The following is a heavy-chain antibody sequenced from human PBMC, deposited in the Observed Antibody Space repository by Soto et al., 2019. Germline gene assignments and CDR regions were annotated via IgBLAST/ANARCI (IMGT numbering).Heavy chain of an antibody. CDR3: ARDEGDYYDSSFSPSPDKTVLEY. D-gene: IGHD3-22*01. CDR1: EFSFISFY. V-gene: IGHV1-46*01. CDR2: IDPNDGNT. Sequence: QVQLVQSGAEVKTPGVSVKVFCKTFEFSFISFYIHWVRQAPGLGLEWMGLIDPNDGNTNYAQTSQGRAIITRDTSTSTVYVEMTRRRSNDTAVYYCARDEGDYYDSSFSPSPDKTVLEYCGQGTLVTVSS. J-gene: IGHJ4*02.